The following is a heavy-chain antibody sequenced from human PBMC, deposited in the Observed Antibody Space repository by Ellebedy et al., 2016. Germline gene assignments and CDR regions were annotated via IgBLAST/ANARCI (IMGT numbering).Heavy chain of an antibody. CDR2: IHYSGST. Sequence: SETLSLTCTASGGSISSYYWSWIRQPPGKGLEWIGYIHYSGSTKSNPSLRSRVTISLDTSKNQFSLKLSSVTAADTAVYYCASGVSSFDPWGQGTLVAVSS. J-gene: IGHJ5*02. V-gene: IGHV4-59*01. CDR1: GGSISSYY. CDR3: ASGVSSFDP.